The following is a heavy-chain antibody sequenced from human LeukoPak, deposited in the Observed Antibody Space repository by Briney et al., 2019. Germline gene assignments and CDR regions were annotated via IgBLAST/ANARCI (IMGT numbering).Heavy chain of an antibody. CDR3: ARGPKRITMIVVVITGDDDAFDI. Sequence: SETLSLTCAVYGGSFSGYYWSWIRQPPGKGLEWIGEINHSGSTNCNPSLKSRVTISVDTSKNQFSLKLSSVTAADTAVYYCARGPKRITMIVVVITGDDDAFDIWGQGTMVTVSS. V-gene: IGHV4-34*01. D-gene: IGHD3-22*01. J-gene: IGHJ3*02. CDR1: GGSFSGYY. CDR2: INHSGST.